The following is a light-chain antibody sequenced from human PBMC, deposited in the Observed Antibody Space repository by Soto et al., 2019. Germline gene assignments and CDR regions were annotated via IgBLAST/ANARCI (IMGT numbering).Light chain of an antibody. CDR3: SSYTSSSTPCV. V-gene: IGLV2-14*01. Sequence: QSVLTQPASVSGSPGQSITISCTGTSSDVGGYNYVSWYQQHPGKAPKLMIYDVSNRPSGVSNRFSGSKSGNTASLTISGLQAEDEADYYCSSYTSSSTPCVFGPGTKLTVL. CDR2: DVS. CDR1: SSDVGGYNY. J-gene: IGLJ1*01.